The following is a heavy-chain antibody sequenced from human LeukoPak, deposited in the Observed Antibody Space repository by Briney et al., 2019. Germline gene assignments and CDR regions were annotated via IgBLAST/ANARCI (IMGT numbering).Heavy chain of an antibody. CDR1: GGSISTYY. J-gene: IGHJ4*02. CDR3: ARSHSVWTSFDY. Sequence: PSETLSLTCTVSGGSISTYYWTWVRQPPGKGLEWIGYIYYGGSTNSNPSLKSRVTISVDTSKNQFSLKLSSVTAADTAVYYCARSHSVWTSFDYWGQGTLVTVSS. V-gene: IGHV4-59*01. CDR2: IYYGGST. D-gene: IGHD3/OR15-3a*01.